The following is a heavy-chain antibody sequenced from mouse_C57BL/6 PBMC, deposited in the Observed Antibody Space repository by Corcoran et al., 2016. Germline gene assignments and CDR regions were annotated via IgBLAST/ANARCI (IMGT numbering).Heavy chain of an antibody. CDR3: ARYQDTTAYAMDY. V-gene: IGHV1-76*01. CDR1: GYTFTDYY. J-gene: IGHJ4*01. Sequence: QVQLKQSGAELVRPGASVKLSCKASGYTFTDYYINWVKQRPGQGLEWIARIYPGSGNTYYNEKFKGKATLTAEKSSSTAYMQLSSLTSEDSAVYFCARYQDTTAYAMDYWGQGTSVTVSS. CDR2: IYPGSGNT. D-gene: IGHD1-2*01.